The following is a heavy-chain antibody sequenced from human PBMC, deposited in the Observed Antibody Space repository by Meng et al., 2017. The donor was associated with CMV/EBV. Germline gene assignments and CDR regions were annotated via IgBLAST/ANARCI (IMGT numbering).Heavy chain of an antibody. Sequence: GESLKISCAASGFTFSSYGMHWVRQAPGKGLEWVAVISYDGSNKYYADSVKGRFTISRDNSKNTLYLQMNSLRAEDTAVYYCARPAGPRAYYYYGMDVWGQGTTVTVSS. CDR2: ISYDGSNK. CDR3: ARPAGPRAYYYYGMDV. J-gene: IGHJ6*02. CDR1: GFTFSSYG. V-gene: IGHV3-30*19.